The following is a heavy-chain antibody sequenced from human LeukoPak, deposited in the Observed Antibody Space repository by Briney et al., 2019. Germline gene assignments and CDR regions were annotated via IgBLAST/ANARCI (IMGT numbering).Heavy chain of an antibody. CDR3: ARDQYYDSKGWFDP. J-gene: IGHJ5*02. V-gene: IGHV3-23*01. CDR2: ISGSGDRT. D-gene: IGHD3-22*01. Sequence: GGTLRLSCAASGFTFNSYGMSWVRQAPGKGLEWVSAISGSGDRTYYADSVKGRFTISRDNSKNTLYLQMNSLRADDTAAYYCARDQYYDSKGWFDPWGQGTLVTVSS. CDR1: GFTFNSYG.